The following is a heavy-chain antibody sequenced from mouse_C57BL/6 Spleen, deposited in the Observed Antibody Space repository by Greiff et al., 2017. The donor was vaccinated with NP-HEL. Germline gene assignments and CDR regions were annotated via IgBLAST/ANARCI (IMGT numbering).Heavy chain of an antibody. CDR2: IWRGGST. Sequence: QVQLKESGPGLVQPSQSLSITCTVSGFSLTSYGVHWVRQSPGKGLEWLGVIWRGGSTDYNAAFMSRLSITKDNSKSQVFFKMNSLQADDTAIYYCAKNNPLYYSYAMDYWGQGTSVTVSS. CDR3: AKNNPLYYSYAMDY. J-gene: IGHJ4*01. D-gene: IGHD2-1*01. CDR1: GFSLTSYG. V-gene: IGHV2-5*01.